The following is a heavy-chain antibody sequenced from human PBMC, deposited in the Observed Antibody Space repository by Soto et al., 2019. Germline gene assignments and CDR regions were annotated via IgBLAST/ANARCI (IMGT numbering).Heavy chain of an antibody. J-gene: IGHJ6*02. CDR3: AREDDGGDRDYYGLDV. CDR2: IHYSGSI. V-gene: IGHV4-30-4*08. Sequence: QVQLQQSGPGLVKPSQTLSLTCSVSGGSISYEYYHWTWIRQSPGKGLEWIGYIHYSGSIMYNPSLKSRVTIRVDTSKNQFSLQLSSVTAADTAVYFCAREDDGGDRDYYGLDVWGQGTTVTVSS. CDR1: GGSISYEYYH. D-gene: IGHD2-21*02.